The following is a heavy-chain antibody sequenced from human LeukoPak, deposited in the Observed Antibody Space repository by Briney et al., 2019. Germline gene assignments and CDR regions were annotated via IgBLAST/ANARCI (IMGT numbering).Heavy chain of an antibody. CDR1: GYTFTDYY. Sequence: ASVRVSCKASGYTFTDYYMHWVRQAPGQGLEWMGWLNPNSGDANYAQKFQGRVSMTRDSSISTAYMDLSDLRSDDTAVYSCARGRNIEMTTMSGGSDYWGQGTLVTVSS. D-gene: IGHD5-24*01. V-gene: IGHV1-2*02. CDR3: ARGRNIEMTTMSGGSDY. J-gene: IGHJ4*02. CDR2: LNPNSGDA.